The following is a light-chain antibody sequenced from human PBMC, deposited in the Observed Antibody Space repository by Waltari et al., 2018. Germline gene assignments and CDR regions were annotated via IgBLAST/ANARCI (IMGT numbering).Light chain of an antibody. CDR2: AAS. J-gene: IGKJ1*01. V-gene: IGKV3-20*01. CDR1: QRVSRA. Sequence: EIVLTQSPGTLSLSPGERATLSCRARQRVSRALAWYQQKPGQAPRLLIYAASSRATGIPDRFSGSGSGTDFSLTISRLEPEDFAVYYCQHYVRLPVTFGQGTKVEIK. CDR3: QHYVRLPVT.